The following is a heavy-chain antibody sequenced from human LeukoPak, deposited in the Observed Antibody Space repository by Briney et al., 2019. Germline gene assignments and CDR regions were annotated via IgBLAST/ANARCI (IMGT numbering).Heavy chain of an antibody. V-gene: IGHV3-48*04. Sequence: GGSLRLSCAASGFTSSSYSMNWVRQAPGKGLEWISYISSSSRTIYYADSVKGRFTISRDNAKNSLYLQMNSLRAEDTAVYYCAREPNTGYYFDYWGQGTLVTVTS. CDR3: AREPNTGYYFDY. D-gene: IGHD1-14*01. CDR1: GFTSSSYS. CDR2: ISSSSRTI. J-gene: IGHJ4*02.